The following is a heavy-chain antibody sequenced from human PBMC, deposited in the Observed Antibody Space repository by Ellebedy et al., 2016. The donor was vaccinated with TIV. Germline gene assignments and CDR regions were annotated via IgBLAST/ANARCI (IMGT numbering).Heavy chain of an antibody. CDR2: IIPILGIA. CDR1: GGTFSSYA. D-gene: IGHD2-21*02. Sequence: AASVKVSCKASGGTFSSYAISWVRQAPGQGLEWMGRIIPILGIANYAQKFQGRVTITADKSTSTAYMELSSLRSEDTAVYYCARGATYCGGDCYSYFDDWGQGTLVTVSS. J-gene: IGHJ4*02. CDR3: ARGATYCGGDCYSYFDD. V-gene: IGHV1-69*04.